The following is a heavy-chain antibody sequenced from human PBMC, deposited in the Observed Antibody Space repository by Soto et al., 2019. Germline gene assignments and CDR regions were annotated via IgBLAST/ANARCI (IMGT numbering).Heavy chain of an antibody. Sequence: QLQLQESGSGLVKPSQTLSLTCAVSGDSISSGGYSWSWIRQPPGKGLEWIGYIYHSGSTYYNPSLKSRVTISVDRSKNQFSLKLSSVTAADTAVYYCAKAGGLGAVAADYWGQATLVTVSS. CDR2: IYHSGST. CDR1: GDSISSGGYS. J-gene: IGHJ4*02. CDR3: AKAGGLGAVAADY. D-gene: IGHD6-19*01. V-gene: IGHV4-30-2*01.